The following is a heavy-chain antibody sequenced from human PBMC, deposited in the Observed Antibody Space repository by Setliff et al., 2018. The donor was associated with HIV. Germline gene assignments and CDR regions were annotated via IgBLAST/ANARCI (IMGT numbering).Heavy chain of an antibody. Sequence: SETLSLTCAVSGYSISTAYYWAWIRQPPGKGLEWIGGVHHSGSTHYNPSLRSRVTISPQTSRHQFSLKLTSVTADDTAIYYCARGPPFAYWGQGLLVTVSS. V-gene: IGHV4-38-2*01. CDR1: GYSISTAYY. J-gene: IGHJ4*02. CDR3: ARGPPFAY. CDR2: VHHSGST.